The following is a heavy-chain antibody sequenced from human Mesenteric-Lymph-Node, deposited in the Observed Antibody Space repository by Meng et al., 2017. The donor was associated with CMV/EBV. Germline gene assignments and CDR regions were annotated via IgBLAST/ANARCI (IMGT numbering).Heavy chain of an antibody. Sequence: ASVKVSCKASGYTFTGYYLYWVRQAPGQGLEWMGWINPNSGGTNYAQKFQDRVTMTRDTSISTAYMELSRLRLDDTAVYYCARGGLDTSGWYRRFDYWGQGTLVTVSS. J-gene: IGHJ4*02. CDR2: INPNSGGT. CDR1: GYTFTGYY. D-gene: IGHD6-19*01. CDR3: ARGGLDTSGWYRRFDY. V-gene: IGHV1-2*02.